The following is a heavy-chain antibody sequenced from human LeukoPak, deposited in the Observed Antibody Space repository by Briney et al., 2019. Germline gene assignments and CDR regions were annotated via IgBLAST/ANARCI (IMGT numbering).Heavy chain of an antibody. Sequence: PGGSLRLSCVVSGFTFSTYSMNWVRQAPGKGLEWVSYISNSGSTMYYADSVKGRFTISRDNARNTLYLQMNSLRAEDTAIYYCARAALATPLMYSSGWPPGPYFDYWGQGTLVTVSS. D-gene: IGHD6-19*01. CDR3: ARAALATPLMYSSGWPPGPYFDY. CDR2: ISNSGSTM. V-gene: IGHV3-48*04. J-gene: IGHJ4*02. CDR1: GFTFSTYS.